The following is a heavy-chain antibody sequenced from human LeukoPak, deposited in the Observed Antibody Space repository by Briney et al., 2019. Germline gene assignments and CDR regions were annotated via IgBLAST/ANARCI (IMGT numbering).Heavy chain of an antibody. V-gene: IGHV4-39*07. CDR2: IYNSESI. D-gene: IGHD5-12*01. Sequence: PSETLSLTCTVSGGSINSVSYYWVWIRQPPGKGLEWIGSIYNSESIYSKLSLRSRVTISLDTSKNQFSLKLSSVTAADTAVYYCARVETTPGYASLFDYWGQGTLVTVSS. CDR1: GGSINSVSYY. J-gene: IGHJ4*02. CDR3: ARVETTPGYASLFDY.